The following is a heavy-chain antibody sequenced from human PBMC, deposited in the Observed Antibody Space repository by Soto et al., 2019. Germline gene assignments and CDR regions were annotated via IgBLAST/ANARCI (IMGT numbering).Heavy chain of an antibody. CDR3: AREGPADGLDI. CDR1: GFTFSSFE. J-gene: IGHJ3*02. V-gene: IGHV3-48*03. Sequence: EGQLVESGGGWAQPGGSLSLSCAASGFTFSSFEMNWVRQAPGKGLVCVAYISSGGSTKFYADSVKGRFTISRDNAKNSLLLQMHSLTAEDSAVYYCAREGPADGLDIWGQGTMVTVSS. CDR2: ISSGGSTK.